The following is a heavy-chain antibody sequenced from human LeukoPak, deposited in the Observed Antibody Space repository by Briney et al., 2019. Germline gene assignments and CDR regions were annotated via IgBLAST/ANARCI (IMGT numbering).Heavy chain of an antibody. Sequence: ASVKVSCKASGGTFSSYAISWVRQAPGKGLEWMGGFHPEDGETIYAQRFQGRVSMTEDTSTDTAYMELSSLRSEDTAVYYCATVYGDYVVFHYWGQGTLVTVSS. CDR2: FHPEDGET. CDR3: ATVYGDYVVFHY. D-gene: IGHD4-17*01. CDR1: GGTFSSYA. V-gene: IGHV1-24*01. J-gene: IGHJ4*02.